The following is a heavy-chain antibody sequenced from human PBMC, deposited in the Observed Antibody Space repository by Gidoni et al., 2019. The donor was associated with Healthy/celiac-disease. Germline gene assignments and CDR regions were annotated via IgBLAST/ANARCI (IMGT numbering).Heavy chain of an antibody. CDR1: GGSISSGYYY. D-gene: IGHD3-22*01. J-gene: IGHJ4*02. CDR3: ARRRINYYDSSGYYGIDY. Sequence: QVQLQESGPGLVKPSQTLSLTCTVSGGSISSGYYYWSWIRQPPGKGLEWIGYIYYSGSTYYNPSLKSRVTISVDTSKNQFSLKLSSVTAADTAVYYCARRRINYYDSSGYYGIDYWGQGTLVTVSS. V-gene: IGHV4-30-4*01. CDR2: IYYSGST.